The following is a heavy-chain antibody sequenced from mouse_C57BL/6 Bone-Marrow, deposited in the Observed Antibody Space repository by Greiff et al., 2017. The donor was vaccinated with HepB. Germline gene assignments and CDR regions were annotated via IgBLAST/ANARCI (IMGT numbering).Heavy chain of an antibody. Sequence: QVQLQQPGAELVMPGASVKLSCKASGYTFTSYWMHWVKQRPGQGLEWIGEIDPSDSYTNYNQKFKGKSTLTVDKSSSTAYMQLSSLTSEDSAFYYCARFDGYFLYYFDYWGQGTTLTVSS. CDR2: IDPSDSYT. D-gene: IGHD2-3*01. V-gene: IGHV1-69*01. J-gene: IGHJ2*01. CDR1: GYTFTSYW. CDR3: ARFDGYFLYYFDY.